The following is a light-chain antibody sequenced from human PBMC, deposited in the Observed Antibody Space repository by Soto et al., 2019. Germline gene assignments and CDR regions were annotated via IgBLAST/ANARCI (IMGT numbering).Light chain of an antibody. CDR1: QSVLFSPNNKNY. Sequence: DIVMTQPPDSLAVSLGERATINCKSSQSVLFSPNNKNYLAWYQQKPGQPPKLLIYWASTRESGVPDRFSVSGSGTDFTRTIRSLQAEDVAFYYFQQYHSATQTLGHGTKVEI. CDR2: WAS. V-gene: IGKV4-1*01. CDR3: QQYHSATQT. J-gene: IGKJ1*01.